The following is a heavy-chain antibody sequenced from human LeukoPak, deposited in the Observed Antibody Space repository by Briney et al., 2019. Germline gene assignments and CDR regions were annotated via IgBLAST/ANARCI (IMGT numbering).Heavy chain of an antibody. CDR1: GFTFGDYA. V-gene: IGHV3-49*04. CDR2: IRSKAYGGTT. CDR3: AHGAMYQLDY. Sequence: GGSLRLSCTASGFTFGDYAMSWVRQAPGKGLEWVGFIRSKAYGGTTEYAASVKGRFTISGDNSRNTLFLQMNSLRAEDTAVYYCAHGAMYQLDYWGQGTLVTVSS. D-gene: IGHD2-2*01. J-gene: IGHJ4*02.